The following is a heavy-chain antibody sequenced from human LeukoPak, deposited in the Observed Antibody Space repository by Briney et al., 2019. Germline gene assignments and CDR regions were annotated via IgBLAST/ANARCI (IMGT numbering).Heavy chain of an antibody. CDR3: ARAFKYSMSGYYFDY. J-gene: IGHJ4*02. CDR1: GFMFDDYD. D-gene: IGHD2-21*01. CDR2: INWNAGST. Sequence: PGGSPRLSCAATGFMFDDYDMSWVRQAPGKGLEWVSGINWNAGSTAYADSVKGRFTISRDNAKNSLYLQVNSLRAEDTALYYCARAFKYSMSGYYFDYWGQGTLVTVSS. V-gene: IGHV3-20*04.